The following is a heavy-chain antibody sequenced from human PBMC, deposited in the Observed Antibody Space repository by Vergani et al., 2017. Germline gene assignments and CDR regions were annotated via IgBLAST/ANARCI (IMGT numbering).Heavy chain of an antibody. V-gene: IGHV1-46*01. Sequence: QVQLVQSGAEVKKPGASVKVSCKASGYTFTSYYMHWVRQAPGQGLEWMGIINPSGGSTSYAQKFQGRVTMTRDTSTSTVYMELSSLRSEDTAVDYCARDGDIVVVPAAPLGSWFDPWGQGTLVTVSS. D-gene: IGHD2-2*01. CDR1: GYTFTSYY. CDR2: INPSGGST. CDR3: ARDGDIVVVPAAPLGSWFDP. J-gene: IGHJ5*02.